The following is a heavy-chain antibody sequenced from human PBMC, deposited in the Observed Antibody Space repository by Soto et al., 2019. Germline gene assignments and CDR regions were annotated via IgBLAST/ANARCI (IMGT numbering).Heavy chain of an antibody. CDR2: IYYTGTT. CDR3: ATLGDYCPAFDN. D-gene: IGHD2-21*01. CDR1: GSPISSYY. V-gene: IGHV4-59*08. Sequence: SETLSLTCTVSGSPISSYYWSWFRQPPGQGLEWVGYIYYTGTTTHNPSLKSRVTVSVDTSKSQFSLNLRSVTAADTAVYYCATLGDYCPAFDNWGHENVFTVS. J-gene: IGHJ4*01.